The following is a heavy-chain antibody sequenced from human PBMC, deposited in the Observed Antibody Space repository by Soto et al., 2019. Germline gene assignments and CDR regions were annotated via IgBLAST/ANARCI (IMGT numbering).Heavy chain of an antibody. V-gene: IGHV3-30-3*01. CDR3: ARNLSFTNSDGIPYCYSGTAFLVQRSSDL. CDR2: ISYDGSNE. D-gene: IGHD2-15*01. Sequence: HGGHRVRKRQSKVLEWVAVISYDGSNEDYADSVKGRFTISRDNSKNTLYLQMNSLRGGDTAVYFCARNLSFTNSDGIPYCYSGTAFLVQRSSDL. J-gene: IGHJ2*01. CDR1: HG.